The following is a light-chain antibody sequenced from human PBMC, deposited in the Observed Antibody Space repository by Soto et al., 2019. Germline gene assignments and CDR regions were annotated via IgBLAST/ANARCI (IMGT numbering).Light chain of an antibody. CDR2: AAS. CDR1: QSVGSN. V-gene: IGKV3-15*01. Sequence: EIVMTQSPGTLSALPGHSATLPCRASQSVGSNIAWYQQRPGQAPRLLIYAASTRAAGVPIRFSGSGSGTEFTLTISSLQSEDFAVYYCQQYDYWPETFGQGTKVDIK. J-gene: IGKJ1*01. CDR3: QQYDYWPET.